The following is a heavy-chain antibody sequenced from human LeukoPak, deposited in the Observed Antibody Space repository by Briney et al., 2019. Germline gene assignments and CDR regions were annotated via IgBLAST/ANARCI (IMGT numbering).Heavy chain of an antibody. J-gene: IGHJ6*03. D-gene: IGHD3-10*01. CDR3: DSGTFYSGGYYYMDV. CDR1: GDSISSGAYY. V-gene: IGHV4-31*02. CDR2: ISYSGTS. Sequence: PSETLSLTCSVSGDSISSGAYYWMWIRHHPGKGLEWVGHISYSGTSYNNPSLRSRLSLWIDRSKNQISLDLTSYCARGKGPSQDSGTFYSGGYYYMDVWGKGTTVTVSS.